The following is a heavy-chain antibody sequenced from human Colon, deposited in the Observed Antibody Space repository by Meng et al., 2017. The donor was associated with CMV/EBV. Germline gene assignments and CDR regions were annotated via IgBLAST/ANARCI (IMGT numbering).Heavy chain of an antibody. CDR1: GGSINSYY. CDR3: ARGSGRPDG. CDR2: IYYTGNT. Sequence: GSLRLSCSVSGGSINSYYWSWIRQPPGKGLEWIGYIYYTGNTNYNPSLKSRVTISVDASKNQVSLKVTSVTAADTAVYYCARGSGRPDGWGQGTLVTVSS. V-gene: IGHV4-59*01. J-gene: IGHJ4*02. D-gene: IGHD6-19*01.